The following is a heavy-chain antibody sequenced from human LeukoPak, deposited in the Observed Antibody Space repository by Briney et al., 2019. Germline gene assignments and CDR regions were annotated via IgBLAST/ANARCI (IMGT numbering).Heavy chain of an antibody. CDR2: ISGSSSYI. CDR1: GFTFSSYS. J-gene: IGHJ4*02. CDR3: ARVVYYFDY. V-gene: IGHV3-21*01. Sequence: PGGSLRLSCAASGFTFSSYSMNWGRQAPGKGLEWVSSISGSSSYIYYADSVKGRFTISRDNAKNSLYLQMNSLRAEDTAVYYCARVVYYFDYWGQGTLVTVSS.